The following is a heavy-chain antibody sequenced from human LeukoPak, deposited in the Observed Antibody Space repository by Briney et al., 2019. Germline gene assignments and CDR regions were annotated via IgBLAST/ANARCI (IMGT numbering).Heavy chain of an antibody. D-gene: IGHD2-15*01. J-gene: IGHJ4*02. Sequence: GGSMRLSCAASGFIFSNYAMHWVRQAPGKGLEWVALISSDGSKIYYADSVKGRFTISRDNSRNTLYLQMNSLRAEDSAVYYCARGLHRRCSGGICYQPFDYWGQGTLVTVSS. V-gene: IGHV3-30*04. CDR3: ARGLHRRCSGGICYQPFDY. CDR2: ISSDGSKI. CDR1: GFIFSNYA.